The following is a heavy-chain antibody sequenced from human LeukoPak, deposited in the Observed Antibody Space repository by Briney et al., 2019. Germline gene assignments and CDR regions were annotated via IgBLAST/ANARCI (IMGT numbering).Heavy chain of an antibody. CDR3: ATVSRSSGRGYFDY. CDR2: MNSDGSGT. Sequence: GGSLRLSCAASGFPFSNYWMHWVRQAPGKGLVWVSRMNSDGSGTSYADSVKGRFTTSRDNAKNTLYLQMNSLRAEDAAVYYCATVSRSSGRGYFDYWGPGTLVTVSS. CDR1: GFPFSNYW. J-gene: IGHJ4*02. V-gene: IGHV3-74*01. D-gene: IGHD6-19*01.